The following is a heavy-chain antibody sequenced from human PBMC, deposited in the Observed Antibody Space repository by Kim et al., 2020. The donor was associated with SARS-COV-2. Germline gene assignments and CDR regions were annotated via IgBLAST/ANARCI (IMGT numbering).Heavy chain of an antibody. Sequence: ASVKVSCKASGYTFTSYDINWVRQATGQGLEWMGWMNPNSGNTGYAQKFQGRVTMTRNTSISTAYMELSSLRSEDTAVYYCARARLHGSGILGYYYYYGMDVWGQGTTVTVSS. J-gene: IGHJ6*02. CDR3: ARARLHGSGILGYYYYYGMDV. D-gene: IGHD3-10*01. V-gene: IGHV1-8*01. CDR1: GYTFTSYD. CDR2: MNPNSGNT.